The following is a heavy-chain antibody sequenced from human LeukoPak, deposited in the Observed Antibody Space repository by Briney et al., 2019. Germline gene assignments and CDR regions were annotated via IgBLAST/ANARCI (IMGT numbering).Heavy chain of an antibody. CDR2: IYYTGNT. J-gene: IGHJ4*02. D-gene: IGHD1-7*01. CDR1: GGSISSYY. CDR3: ARGSSNWNYDPNLDY. V-gene: IGHV4-59*01. Sequence: PSETLSLTCTVSGGSISSYYWSWIRQPPGKGLEWIGYIYYTGNTSYNPSLKSRVTISVDMSKNQFSLKLSSVTAADTAVYYCARGSSNWNYDPNLDYWGQGTLVSVSS.